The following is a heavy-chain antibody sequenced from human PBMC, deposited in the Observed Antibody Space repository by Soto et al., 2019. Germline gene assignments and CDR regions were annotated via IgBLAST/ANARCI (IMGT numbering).Heavy chain of an antibody. V-gene: IGHV4-61*01. CDR3: ARDLVEDSSSLFGCSYYYGMDV. CDR2: IYYSGTT. D-gene: IGHD6-6*01. Sequence: SETLSRTSTVSGGCGNSDRYYWSWIRQPPGKGLEWIGYIYYSGTTNYNPSLKSRVTISVDTSNNQFSLKLSSVTAADTAVYYCARDLVEDSSSLFGCSYYYGMDVWGQGTTVTVSS. CDR1: GGCGNSDRYY. J-gene: IGHJ6*02.